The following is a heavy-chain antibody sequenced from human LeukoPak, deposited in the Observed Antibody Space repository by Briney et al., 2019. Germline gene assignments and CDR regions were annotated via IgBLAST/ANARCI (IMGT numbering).Heavy chain of an antibody. CDR3: AREGRYYDSSGYLFDY. V-gene: IGHV3-33*01. D-gene: IGHD3-22*01. CDR1: GFTFSNYG. J-gene: IGHJ4*02. Sequence: QPGRSLRLSCAASGFTFSNYGMHWVRQAPGKGLEWVAVIWYDGSNKYYADSVKGRFTISRDNSKNTLYLQMNSLRAEDTAVYYCAREGRYYDSSGYLFDYWGQGTLVIVSS. CDR2: IWYDGSNK.